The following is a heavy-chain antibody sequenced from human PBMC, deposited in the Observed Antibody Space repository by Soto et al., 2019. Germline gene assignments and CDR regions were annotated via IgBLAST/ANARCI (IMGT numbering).Heavy chain of an antibody. CDR1: GGTFSSYA. D-gene: IGHD2-2*01. J-gene: IGHJ6*02. Sequence: QVQLVQSGAEVKKPGSSVKVSCKASGGTFSSYAISWVRQAPGQGLEWMGGIIPISDTTNYAQKVQGRVTITADESTSTAYMKLSSLRSEDTAVYYCARSQGSSTSLEIYYYYYYGMDVWGQGTTVTVSS. V-gene: IGHV1-69*01. CDR3: ARSQGSSTSLEIYYYYYYGMDV. CDR2: IIPISDTT.